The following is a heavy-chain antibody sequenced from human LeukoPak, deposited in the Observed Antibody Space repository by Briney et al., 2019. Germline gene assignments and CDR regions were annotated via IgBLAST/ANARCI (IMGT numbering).Heavy chain of an antibody. Sequence: KPSETLSLTCAVYGGSFGGYYWSWIRQPPGKGLEWIGEINHSGSTNYNPSLKSRVTISVDTSKNQFSLKLSSVTAADTAVYYCARGREGYSYAVDYWGQGTLVTVSS. V-gene: IGHV4-34*01. CDR3: ARGREGYSYAVDY. CDR2: INHSGST. D-gene: IGHD5-18*01. J-gene: IGHJ4*02. CDR1: GGSFGGYY.